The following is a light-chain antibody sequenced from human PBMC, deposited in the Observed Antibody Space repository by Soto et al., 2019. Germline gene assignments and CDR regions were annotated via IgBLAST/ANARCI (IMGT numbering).Light chain of an antibody. J-gene: IGLJ1*01. V-gene: IGLV2-14*01. Sequence: QSVLTQPASVSGSPGQSITISCIGTSSDIGACYSVSWYQQLPGRAPKLLIFDVTDRPSGVSDRFSGSKSGTSASLAITGLQAEDEADYYCQSYDNSLTDYYVFGTGTKVTVL. CDR2: DVT. CDR3: QSYDNSLTDYYV. CDR1: SSDIGACYS.